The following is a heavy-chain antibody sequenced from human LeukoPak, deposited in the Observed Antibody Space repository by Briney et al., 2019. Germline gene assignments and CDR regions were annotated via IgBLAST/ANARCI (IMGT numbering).Heavy chain of an antibody. V-gene: IGHV3-23*01. D-gene: IGHD3-10*01. CDR3: AKGSGNGYGSGPFDY. CDR1: GFTLSNSD. J-gene: IGHJ4*02. Sequence: GGSLTLSCAASGFTLSNSDMSWIRQAPGKGLEWISAISTDAGETHYPDSVKGRFTISRDNSKNTVSLQMRSLRAEDKALYYCAKGSGNGYGSGPFDYWGQGTLVTVSS. CDR2: ISTDAGET.